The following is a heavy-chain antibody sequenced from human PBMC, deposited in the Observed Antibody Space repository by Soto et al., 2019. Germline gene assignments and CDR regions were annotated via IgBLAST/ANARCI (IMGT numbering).Heavy chain of an antibody. D-gene: IGHD2-15*01. CDR3: ARRPIEDIVVVVAATSLDFGMDV. V-gene: IGHV1-46*01. CDR1: GYTFTGYY. Sequence: ASVKVSCKASGYTFTGYYMHWVRQAPGQGLEWMGIINPSGGSTSYAQKFQGRVTMTRDTSTSTVYMELSSLRSEDTAVYYCARRPIEDIVVVVAATSLDFGMDVWGQGTTVTVSS. J-gene: IGHJ6*02. CDR2: INPSGGST.